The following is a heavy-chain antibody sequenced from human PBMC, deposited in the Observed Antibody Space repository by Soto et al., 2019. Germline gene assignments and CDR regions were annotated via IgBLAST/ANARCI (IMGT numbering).Heavy chain of an antibody. V-gene: IGHV3-48*02. J-gene: IGHJ4*02. CDR1: GFTFSTYP. CDR2: IRPSSESM. D-gene: IGHD2-21*02. CDR3: ARDSDFAFDY. Sequence: EVQLVESGGGLVQPGGSLRLSCAASGFTFSTYPMNWVRQAPGKGLEWVSNIRPSSESMSYADSVKGRFTVSRDKAKNSLSLQMNSLRDDDTAVYYCARDSDFAFDYWGQGTLVTVSS.